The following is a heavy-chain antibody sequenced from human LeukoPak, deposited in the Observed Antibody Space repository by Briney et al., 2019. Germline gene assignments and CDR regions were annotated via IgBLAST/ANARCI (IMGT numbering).Heavy chain of an antibody. V-gene: IGHV4-39*07. J-gene: IGHJ4*02. Sequence: SETLSLTCTVSGGSISSSSYYWGWIRQPPGKGLEWIGSIYYSGSTYYNPSLKSRVTISVDTSKNQFSLKLSSVTAADTAVYYCARVNYGSGSYYNLWGQGTLVTVSS. CDR2: IYYSGST. CDR1: GGSISSSSYY. D-gene: IGHD3-10*01. CDR3: ARVNYGSGSYYNL.